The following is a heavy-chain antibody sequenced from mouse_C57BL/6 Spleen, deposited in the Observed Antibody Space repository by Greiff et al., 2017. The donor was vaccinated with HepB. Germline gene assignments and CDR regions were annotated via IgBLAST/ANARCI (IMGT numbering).Heavy chain of an antibody. D-gene: IGHD4-1*02. Sequence: QVQLQQSGAELVRPGTSVKVSCKASGYAFTNYLIEWVKQRPGQGLEWIGVINPGSGGTNYNEKFKGKATLTADKSSSTAYMQLSSQTSEDSAVYFCARSQLGYFDYWGQGTTLTVSS. CDR3: ARSQLGYFDY. V-gene: IGHV1-54*01. CDR1: GYAFTNYL. CDR2: INPGSGGT. J-gene: IGHJ2*01.